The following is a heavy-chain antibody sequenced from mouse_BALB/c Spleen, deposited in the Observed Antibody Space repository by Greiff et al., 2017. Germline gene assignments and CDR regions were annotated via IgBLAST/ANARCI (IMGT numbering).Heavy chain of an antibody. Sequence: EVKLVESGGGLVQPGGSLKLSCAASGFTFSSYGMSWVRQTPDKRLELVATINSNGGSTYYPDSVKGRFTISRDNAKNTLYLQMSSLKSEDTAMYCGARDMGRGYCDDWGQGTTLTVSS. V-gene: IGHV5-6-3*01. CDR2: INSNGGST. CDR1: GFTFSSYG. J-gene: IGHJ2*01. D-gene: IGHD4-1*01. CDR3: ARDMGRGYCDD.